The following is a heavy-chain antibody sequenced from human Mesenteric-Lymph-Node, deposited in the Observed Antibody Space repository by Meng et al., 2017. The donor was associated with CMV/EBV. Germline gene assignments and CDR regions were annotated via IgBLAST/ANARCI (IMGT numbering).Heavy chain of an antibody. J-gene: IGHJ4*02. CDR3: ARGDAYNLH. D-gene: IGHD5-24*01. Sequence: ASVKVSCKASGYTFTSHHVNWVRQAAGQGLEWMGWIDPNTGDTGCTQKFQGRVTMTENTSITTAYMVLSGLTSDDTAVYYCARGDAYNLHWGPRTLVTVSS. CDR1: GYTFTSHH. CDR2: IDPNTGDT. V-gene: IGHV1-8*01.